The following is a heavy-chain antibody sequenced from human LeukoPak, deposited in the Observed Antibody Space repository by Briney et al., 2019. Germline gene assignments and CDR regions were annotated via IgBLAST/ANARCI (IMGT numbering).Heavy chain of an antibody. Sequence: ASVKVSCKASGYTFTSYYIHWVRQAPGQGLEWMGIINPSGGNTTYAQKFQGRVTMTRDTSTSTVYMDLSSLRSEDMAVYYCARQWLREYYFDYWGQGTLVTVSS. CDR1: GYTFTSYY. J-gene: IGHJ4*02. CDR3: ARQWLREYYFDY. V-gene: IGHV1-46*03. D-gene: IGHD6-19*01. CDR2: INPSGGNT.